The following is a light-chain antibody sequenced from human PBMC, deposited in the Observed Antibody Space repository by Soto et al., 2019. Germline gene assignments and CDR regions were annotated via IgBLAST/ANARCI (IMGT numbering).Light chain of an antibody. J-gene: IGKJ5*01. Sequence: DVQMTKTPSSLSASVGDRVTITFQASQDISTYLNWYQQKPGKAPKLLIYDASNLQTGVPSRFSGSGSGTDFILIINNLQPEDVATYYCQQHDEFPTFGQGTRLAIK. V-gene: IGKV1-33*01. CDR3: QQHDEFPT. CDR1: QDISTY. CDR2: DAS.